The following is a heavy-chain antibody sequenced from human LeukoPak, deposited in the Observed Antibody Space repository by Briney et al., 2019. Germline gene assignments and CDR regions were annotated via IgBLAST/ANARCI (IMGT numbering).Heavy chain of an antibody. D-gene: IGHD3-3*01. CDR2: IYSGGRT. J-gene: IGHJ4*02. CDR3: ARETDFWSGQFGY. Sequence: GGSLRLSCAASGFTVNNNYMNWVRQAPGKGLEWISVIYSGGRTYYADSVEGRFTISRDNSKNTVFLQMNSLRADDTAVYYCARETDFWSGQFGYWGQGTLVTVSS. CDR1: GFTVNNNY. V-gene: IGHV3-53*05.